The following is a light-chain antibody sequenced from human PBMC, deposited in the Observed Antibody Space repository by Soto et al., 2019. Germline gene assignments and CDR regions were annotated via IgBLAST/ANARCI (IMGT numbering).Light chain of an antibody. CDR1: QGVTTW. V-gene: IGKV1D-12*01. J-gene: IGKJ4*01. CDR3: HQTTTFPLT. Sequence: DIQMTQSPSSVSASVGDRVTITCRASQGVTTWLPWYQQKPGKAPNLLIYTASSLQSGVPSRFSGSGSGTDFTLTVSSLQPEDFANYCSHQTTTFPLTFGGGPKVEI. CDR2: TAS.